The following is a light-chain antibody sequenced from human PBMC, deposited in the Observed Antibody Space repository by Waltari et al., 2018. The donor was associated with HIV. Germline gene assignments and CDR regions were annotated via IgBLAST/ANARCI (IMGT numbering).Light chain of an antibody. CDR3: SSYTSSSSVI. CDR1: RSAAGGYTS. CDR2: DVN. J-gene: IGLJ2*01. Sequence: HSALTQPASVSGSPGQSITIPCTGTRSAAGGYTSLSWYRLHPGEVPKLMIFDVNNRPSGVSNRFSGSKSGNTASLTISGLQVEDEADYYCSSYTSSSSVIFGGGTKVTVL. V-gene: IGLV2-14*03.